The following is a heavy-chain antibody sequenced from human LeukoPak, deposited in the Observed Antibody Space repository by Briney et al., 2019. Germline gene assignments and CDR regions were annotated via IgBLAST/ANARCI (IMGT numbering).Heavy chain of an antibody. CDR1: GFYFSNSF. V-gene: IGHV3-11*01. D-gene: IGHD2-15*01. CDR2: ISSRSTTI. CDR3: GKGSLAGAATPLDF. Sequence: GGSLRLSCTASGFYFSNSFMSWVRQAPGKGLEWISYISSRSTTIYYADSVKGRFTISRDNGKNTVYLQMNNLRVDDTAVFYCGKGSLAGAATPLDFWGQGTLVTVSS. J-gene: IGHJ4*02.